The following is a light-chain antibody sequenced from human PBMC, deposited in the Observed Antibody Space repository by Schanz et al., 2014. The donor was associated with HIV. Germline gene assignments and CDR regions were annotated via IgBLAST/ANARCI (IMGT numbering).Light chain of an antibody. Sequence: EIVLTQSPGTLSLSPGERATLSCRASQSVSSSYLAWYQQKPGQAPRLLIYDASNRATGIPARFSGSGSGTDFTLTISRLEPEDFALYYCQGYSVSPPWTFGQGTKVEIK. V-gene: IGKV3-20*01. CDR2: DAS. CDR1: QSVSSSY. J-gene: IGKJ1*01. CDR3: QGYSVSPPWT.